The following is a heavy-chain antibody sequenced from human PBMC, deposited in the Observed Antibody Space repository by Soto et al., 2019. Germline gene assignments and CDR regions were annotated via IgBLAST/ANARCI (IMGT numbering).Heavy chain of an antibody. D-gene: IGHD6-6*01. J-gene: IGHJ4*02. CDR2: ISGSGGST. CDR3: ASGGSSLNFDS. CDR1: GFTFRSYA. Sequence: GGSLILSCAASGFTFRSYAMSWVRQAPGKGLEWVSAISGSGGSTSYADSVKGRFTISRDNAKNTLYLQMNSLRAEDTAVYYCASGGSSLNFDSWGQGTLVTVSS. V-gene: IGHV3-23*01.